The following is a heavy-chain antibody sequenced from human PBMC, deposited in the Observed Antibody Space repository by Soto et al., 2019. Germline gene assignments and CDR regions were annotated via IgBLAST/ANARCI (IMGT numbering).Heavy chain of an antibody. CDR2: ISGSGGST. CDR3: AKEGMLSLVVRGVTDEFDY. CDR1: GFTFSSYA. Sequence: GGSLRLSCAASGFTFSSYAMSWVRQAPGKGLEWVSAISGSGGSTYYADSVKGRFTISRDNSKNTLYLQMNSLRAEDTAVYYCAKEGMLSLVVRGVTDEFDYWGQGTLVTVS. V-gene: IGHV3-23*01. D-gene: IGHD3-10*01. J-gene: IGHJ4*02.